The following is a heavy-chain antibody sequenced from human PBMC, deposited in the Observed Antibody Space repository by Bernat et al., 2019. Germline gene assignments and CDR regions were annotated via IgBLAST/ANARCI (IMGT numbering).Heavy chain of an antibody. V-gene: IGHV3-23*01. D-gene: IGHD4-17*01. CDR1: GFTFSSYA. CDR3: ARDQYGDYVFDN. J-gene: IGHJ4*02. Sequence: EVQLLESGGGLVQPGGSLRLSCAASGFTFSSYAMSWVRQAPGKGLEWVSAISGSGGSTYYADSVKGRFTISRDNAKNSLNLQMNSLRDEDTAVYYCARDQYGDYVFDNWGQGTLVTVSS. CDR2: ISGSGGST.